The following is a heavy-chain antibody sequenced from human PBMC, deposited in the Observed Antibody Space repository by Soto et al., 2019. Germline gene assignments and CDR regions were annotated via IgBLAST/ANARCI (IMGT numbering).Heavy chain of an antibody. V-gene: IGHV3-23*01. CDR1: GFTSSSYA. CDR3: ATSTGFPGFDF. Sequence: GGSLRLSCAASGFTSSSYAMSWVRQAPGKGLEWVSAISGSGGTTYYADSVEGRFTISRDNSKNTVYLQMNSLRGEDTAVYYCATSTGFPGFDFWGQGSLVTVSS. CDR2: ISGSGGTT. J-gene: IGHJ4*02. D-gene: IGHD6-25*01.